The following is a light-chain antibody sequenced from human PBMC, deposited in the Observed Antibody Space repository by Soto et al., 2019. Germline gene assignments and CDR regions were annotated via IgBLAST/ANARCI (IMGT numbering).Light chain of an antibody. CDR2: EVS. V-gene: IGLV2-8*01. CDR1: SSDVGGYNY. CDR3: SSFAGNNNLV. Sequence: QSALNQPPSAAGSPGQSVTISCTGTSSDVGGYNYVSWYQQHPGKAPKLMISEVSKRPSGVPDRFSGSKSGNTASLNVSGLQAEDEADYYCSSFAGNNNLVFGGGTKLTVL. J-gene: IGLJ2*01.